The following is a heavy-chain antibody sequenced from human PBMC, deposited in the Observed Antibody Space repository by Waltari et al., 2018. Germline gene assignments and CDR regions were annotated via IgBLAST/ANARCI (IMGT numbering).Heavy chain of an antibody. CDR1: GGSLSSSSYF. V-gene: IGHV4-39*01. J-gene: IGHJ6*03. CDR2: IFYSEGT. Sequence: QLQLQESGPGLVKPSESLSLTCTVSGGSLSSSSYFWAWTRQPPGKGWEWIWSIFYSEGTYYNVTLKGCVTISVDRCTNQVSLKLTSVTAADTAVYFGASEVPRNGYIGLIYYYMDVWGKGTTVTVSS. D-gene: IGHD5-12*01. CDR3: ASEVPRNGYIGLIYYYMDV.